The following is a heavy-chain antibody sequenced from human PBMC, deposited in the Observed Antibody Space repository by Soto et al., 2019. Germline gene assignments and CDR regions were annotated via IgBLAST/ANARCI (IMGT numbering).Heavy chain of an antibody. CDR3: AKRKAAGTRNFWFDP. V-gene: IGHV3-23*01. D-gene: IGHD6-13*01. Sequence: EVQLLESGGGLVQPGGSLRLSCAASGFTFSSYAMSWVRQAPGKGLEWVSAISGSGGSTYYADSVKGRFTISRDNSKNTLYLLMNSLRAEDTAVYYCAKRKAAGTRNFWFDPWGQGTLVTVSS. CDR2: ISGSGGST. J-gene: IGHJ5*02. CDR1: GFTFSSYA.